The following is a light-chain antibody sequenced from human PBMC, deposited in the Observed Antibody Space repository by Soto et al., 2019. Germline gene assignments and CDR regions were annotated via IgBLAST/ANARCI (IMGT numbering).Light chain of an antibody. V-gene: IGLV2-8*01. J-gene: IGLJ2*01. Sequence: QSVLTQPPSASGSPGQSVSISCTGTSSDVGGYNYVSWYQQHPGKAPKLMIYEVNQLPSGVPDRFSGSKSDNTASLTVSRIQAEDEADYYCSSYAGSSNLVFGGGTKVTVL. CDR3: SSYAGSSNLV. CDR1: SSDVGGYNY. CDR2: EVN.